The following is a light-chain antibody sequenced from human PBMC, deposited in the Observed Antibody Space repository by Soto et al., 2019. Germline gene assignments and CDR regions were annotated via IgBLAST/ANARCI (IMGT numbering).Light chain of an antibody. J-gene: IGKJ5*01. Sequence: EIVLTQSPGTLSLSPGEKATPYCRHSHSVSSSYLTWYQQKPGQAPRLLIYGASTRATGIPARFSGSGSGTDFTLTISSLGPEDFAVYYCQQRSNWPPAITFGQGTRLEIK. CDR1: HSVSSSY. V-gene: IGKV3D-20*02. CDR2: GAS. CDR3: QQRSNWPPAIT.